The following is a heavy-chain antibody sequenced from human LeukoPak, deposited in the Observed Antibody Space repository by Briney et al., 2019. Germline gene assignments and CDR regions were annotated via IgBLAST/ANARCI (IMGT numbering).Heavy chain of an antibody. CDR2: IKQDGSDK. J-gene: IGHJ4*02. D-gene: IGHD2-2*01. CDR1: GFTFSTYW. V-gene: IGHV3-7*01. CDR3: ARVLPVASRDY. Sequence: GRTLRLSCAASGFTFSTYWMSWVRHAPGKGLEWVANIKQDGSDKFYVDSVKGRFTISRDNAKNSMYLQMNSLRAEGTAIYYCARVLPVASRDYWGQGTLVTVSS.